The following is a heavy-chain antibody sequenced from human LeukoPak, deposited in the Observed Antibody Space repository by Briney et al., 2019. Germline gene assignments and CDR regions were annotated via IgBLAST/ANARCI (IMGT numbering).Heavy chain of an antibody. D-gene: IGHD7-27*01. CDR1: GYSSNDYW. J-gene: IGHJ4*02. Sequence: GESLKISCKASGYSSNDYWIGWVRQMPGKGLEWIAIIYPGDSGVRYSPSFRGQVTISVDKSISTAYLQWSSLRASDTAMYFCARRPSYYFDFWGLGVLVTVSS. V-gene: IGHV5-51*01. CDR3: ARRPSYYFDF. CDR2: IYPGDSGV.